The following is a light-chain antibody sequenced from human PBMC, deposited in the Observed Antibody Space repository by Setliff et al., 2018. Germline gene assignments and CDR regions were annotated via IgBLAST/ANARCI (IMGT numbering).Light chain of an antibody. CDR1: SSDVGYYNY. CDR3: SSYTSSSTRV. Sequence: QSALTQPASVSGSPGQSITISCTGTSSDVGYYNYVSWYQQHPGKAPKFMIYEVSNRPSGVSNRFSGSKSGNTASLTISGLQAEDEADYYCSSYTSSSTRVFGTGTKGTV. V-gene: IGLV2-14*01. J-gene: IGLJ1*01. CDR2: EVS.